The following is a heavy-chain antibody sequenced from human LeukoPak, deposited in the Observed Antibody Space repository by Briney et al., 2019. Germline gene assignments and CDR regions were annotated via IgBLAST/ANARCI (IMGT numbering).Heavy chain of an antibody. J-gene: IGHJ4*02. V-gene: IGHV4-38-2*01. Sequence: SETLPLTCSVSGYSFTSGHYWGWIRQPPGKGLEWIGDIYHTGSTHCNPSLKSRVTISVDTSKNQFSLKLSSVAAADTAVYYCARYCSSTTCILRAFDYWGQGTLVTVSS. D-gene: IGHD2-2*01. CDR2: IYHTGST. CDR3: ARYCSSTTCILRAFDY. CDR1: GYSFTSGHY.